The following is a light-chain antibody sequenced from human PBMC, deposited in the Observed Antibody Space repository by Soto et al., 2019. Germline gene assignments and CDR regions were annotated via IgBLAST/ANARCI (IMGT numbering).Light chain of an antibody. Sequence: DLQITQSPSTLSASAGDRVTITCRASQSISSWLAWYQQKPGKAPKLLIYKASSLESGVPSRFSGSGSGTEFTLTISSLQPDDFATYYCQQYNSYRTFGQGTKVDI. J-gene: IGKJ1*01. CDR1: QSISSW. CDR3: QQYNSYRT. CDR2: KAS. V-gene: IGKV1-5*03.